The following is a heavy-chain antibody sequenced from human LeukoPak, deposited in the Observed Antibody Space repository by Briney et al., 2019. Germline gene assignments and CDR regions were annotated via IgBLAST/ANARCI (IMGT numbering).Heavy chain of an antibody. J-gene: IGHJ3*01. D-gene: IGHD3-10*01. CDR3: ARHGGITMVRGVLSAFDV. Sequence: PSETLSLTCTVSGGSVSSYYWSWIRQPPGKGLQWIGYIYYSGNTNYNPPLKSRVTISVDTSKNQFSLKLSSVTAADTAVYYCARHGGITMVRGVLSAFDVWGQGTMVTVSS. CDR2: IYYSGNT. V-gene: IGHV4-59*08. CDR1: GGSVSSYY.